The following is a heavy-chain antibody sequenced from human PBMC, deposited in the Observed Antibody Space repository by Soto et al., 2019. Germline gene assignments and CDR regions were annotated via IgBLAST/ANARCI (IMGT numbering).Heavy chain of an antibody. Sequence: PGESLKISCKGSGYSFPSYWIGWVRQMPGKGLEWMGIIYPGDSDTRYSPSFQGQVTTSADKSISTAYLQWSSLKASETAMYYCARRKGKSPPNDNSGYYWNYWGQGTLVTVSS. J-gene: IGHJ4*02. CDR3: ARRKGKSPPNDNSGYYWNY. D-gene: IGHD3-22*01. CDR1: GYSFPSYW. V-gene: IGHV5-51*01. CDR2: IYPGDSDT.